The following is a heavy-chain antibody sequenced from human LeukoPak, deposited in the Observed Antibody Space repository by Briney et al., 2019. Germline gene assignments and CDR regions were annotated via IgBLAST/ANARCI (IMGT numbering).Heavy chain of an antibody. CDR1: GGSVSRGSYY. V-gene: IGHV4-61*01. J-gene: IGHJ3*02. Sequence: SDTPFLTCTLSGGSVSRGSYYWNWIRQPPGKGLEWIGYIHCSGSTNYNPALKSRVSISVDTSKNQFSMKLSSVAAADTAVYYCARDLGMVLLTEAFDIWGQGTMVTVSS. CDR3: ARDLGMVLLTEAFDI. CDR2: IHCSGST. D-gene: IGHD2/OR15-2a*01.